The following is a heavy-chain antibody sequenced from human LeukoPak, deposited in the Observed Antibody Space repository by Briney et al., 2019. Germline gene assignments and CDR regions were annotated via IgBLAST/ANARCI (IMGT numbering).Heavy chain of an antibody. V-gene: IGHV3-11*04. J-gene: IGHJ4*02. Sequence: PGGSLRLSCAASGFTFSDYYMTWLRQAPGKGLEGVSFISSSAYTISYADSMKGRFTISRDNAKNSLYLQMNSLRVEDTAVYYCARVGGWYEVDYWGQGTLVTVSS. CDR2: ISSSAYTI. CDR1: GFTFSDYY. CDR3: ARVGGWYEVDY. D-gene: IGHD6-19*01.